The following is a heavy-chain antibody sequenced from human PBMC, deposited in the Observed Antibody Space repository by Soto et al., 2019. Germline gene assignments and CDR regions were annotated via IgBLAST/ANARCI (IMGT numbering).Heavy chain of an antibody. V-gene: IGHV4-39*01. CDR1: GASISRSPYC. J-gene: IGHJ5*02. CDR2: LCYSGN. CDR3: SRRAPEGFDX. Sequence: SETLSLTCTVSGASISRSPYCWAWIRQPPGKGLEWFGSLCYSGNYYMKSLKSRVTISVDTSKNQLSLNLSSVTAAETAIYYCSRRAPEGFDXWGQGTLVTVSX.